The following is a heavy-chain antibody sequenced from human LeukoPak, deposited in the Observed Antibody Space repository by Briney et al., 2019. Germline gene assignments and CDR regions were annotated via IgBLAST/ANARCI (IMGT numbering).Heavy chain of an antibody. CDR1: GFIVSDNF. V-gene: IGHV3-53*01. CDR2: KYRGGSR. Sequence: GGSLRLSCAASGFIVSDNFMSWVRQAPGKGPEWVSVKYRGGSRDYADSVKGRFTISRDKSKNTLYLQMDSLRVEDTAIYYCAREGVYNSPFDSWGRGTLVTVSS. J-gene: IGHJ4*02. D-gene: IGHD1-1*01. CDR3: AREGVYNSPFDS.